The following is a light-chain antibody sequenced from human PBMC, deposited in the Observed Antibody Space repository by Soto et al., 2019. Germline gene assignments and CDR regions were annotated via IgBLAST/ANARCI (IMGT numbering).Light chain of an antibody. CDR1: QPISSW. CDR2: DAS. Sequence: DIQLTQSPPTLSASVGDRVTITCRASQPISSWLAWYHQKPGKAPNLLIFDASNLESGVPSRFSGSGSGTDFTLTISSLQPEDFATYYCLQDYNYPIPFGQGTRLETK. V-gene: IGKV1-5*01. J-gene: IGKJ5*01. CDR3: LQDYNYPIP.